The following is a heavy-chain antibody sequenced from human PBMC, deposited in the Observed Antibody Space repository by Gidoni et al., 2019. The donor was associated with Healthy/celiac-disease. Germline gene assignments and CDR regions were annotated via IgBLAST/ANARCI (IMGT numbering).Heavy chain of an antibody. D-gene: IGHD3-10*01. V-gene: IGHV1-69*01. CDR3: ARAGNTMVRGVIHYYYYGMDV. CDR1: GGTFSSDA. Sequence: QQQLVQSGAEVKKPGCSVKAFCKASGGTFSSDAISWVRQAPGQGFEWMGGVIPSVGTANYAHKFQGRITITADESTSTAYMELSSLRSEDTAVYYCARAGNTMVRGVIHYYYYGMDVWGQGTTVTVAS. J-gene: IGHJ6*02. CDR2: VIPSVGTA.